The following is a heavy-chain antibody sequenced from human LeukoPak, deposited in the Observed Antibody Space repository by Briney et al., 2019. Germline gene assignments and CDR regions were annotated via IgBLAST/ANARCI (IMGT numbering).Heavy chain of an antibody. CDR2: IYYSGST. D-gene: IGHD5-24*01. Sequence: SETLSLTCTVSGGSISSYYWSWIRQPPGKGLEWIGYIYYSGSTNYNPSLKSRVTISVDTSKNQFSLKLSSVTAAGTAVYYCARDPDGYNLGGFDYWGQGTLVTVSS. V-gene: IGHV4-59*01. CDR3: ARDPDGYNLGGFDY. J-gene: IGHJ4*02. CDR1: GGSISSYY.